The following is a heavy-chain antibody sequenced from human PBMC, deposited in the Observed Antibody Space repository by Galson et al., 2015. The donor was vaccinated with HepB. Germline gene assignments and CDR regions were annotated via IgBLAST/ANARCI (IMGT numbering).Heavy chain of an antibody. CDR1: GDSISSGAYS. D-gene: IGHD5-18*01. Sequence: PLSLTCAVSGDSISSGAYSWTWVRQPPGKGLEWIGYIHDSGRTFYNPSLKSRVTISVDTPENQFSLKLSSVTAADTAVYYCARVGYGYLFDYWGQGNLVTVSS. CDR2: IHDSGRT. J-gene: IGHJ4*02. CDR3: ARVGYGYLFDY. V-gene: IGHV4-30-4*07.